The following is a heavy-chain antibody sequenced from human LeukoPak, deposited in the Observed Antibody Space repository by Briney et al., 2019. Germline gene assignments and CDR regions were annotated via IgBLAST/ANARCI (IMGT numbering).Heavy chain of an antibody. CDR1: GDSVSNNNAA. J-gene: IGHJ4*02. V-gene: IGHV6-1*01. Sequence: SQTLSLTCAISGDSVSNNNAAWNWIRQSPSRGLEWLGRKYYRSKWYTDYAVSVSSRITINPDASKNQFSLKLSSVTAADTAVYYCAISLGANKYYFDYWGQGTLVTVSS. CDR2: KYYRSKWYT. CDR3: AISLGANKYYFDY. D-gene: IGHD3-10*01.